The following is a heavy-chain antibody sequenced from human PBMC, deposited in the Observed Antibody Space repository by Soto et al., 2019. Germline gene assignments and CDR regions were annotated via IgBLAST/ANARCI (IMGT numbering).Heavy chain of an antibody. CDR1: GFTFSSYA. CDR2: ISYDGSNK. V-gene: IGHV3-30-3*01. Sequence: PGGSLRLSCAASGFTFSSYAMHWVRQAPGKGLEWVAVISYDGSNKYYADSVKGRFTISRDNSKNTLYLQMNSLRAEDTAGDYCARDDAAAIWYWGKRCLVTVAS. CDR3: ARDDAAAIWY. D-gene: IGHD6-13*01. J-gene: IGHJ4*02.